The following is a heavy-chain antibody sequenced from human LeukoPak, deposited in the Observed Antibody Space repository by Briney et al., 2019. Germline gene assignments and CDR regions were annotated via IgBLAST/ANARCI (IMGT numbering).Heavy chain of an antibody. CDR2: INPSGDNT. Sequence: ASVKVSCKASGYTFTHNFMHWVRQAPGQGLEWVGIINPSGDNTWYAQKFQGRVTMTRDMATSTDYMEVNSLRSEDTAVYYCARDDCSSTSCYAGGVLGYYYMDVWGKGTTVTVSS. CDR3: ARDDCSSTSCYAGGVLGYYYMDV. V-gene: IGHV1-46*01. J-gene: IGHJ6*03. D-gene: IGHD2-2*01. CDR1: GYTFTHNF.